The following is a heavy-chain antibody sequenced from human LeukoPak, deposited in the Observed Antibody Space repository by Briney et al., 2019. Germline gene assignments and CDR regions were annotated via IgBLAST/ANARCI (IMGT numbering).Heavy chain of an antibody. CDR1: GFTFSSYA. V-gene: IGHV3-23*01. D-gene: IGHD2-15*01. J-gene: IGHJ4*02. CDR3: AKVFRVVVAATGDFDY. CDR2: ISGSGGST. Sequence: TGGSLRLSCAASGFTFSSYAMSWVRQAPGKGLEWVSAISGSGGSTYYADSVKGRFTISRDNSKNTLYLQMNSLRAEDTAVYYCAKVFRVVVAATGDFDYWGQGTLVTVTS.